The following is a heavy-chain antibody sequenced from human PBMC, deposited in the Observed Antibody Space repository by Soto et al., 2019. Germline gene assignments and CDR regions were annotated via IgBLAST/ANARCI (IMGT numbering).Heavy chain of an antibody. CDR3: AKDRRITMLPGVLSAFDT. J-gene: IGHJ4*01. V-gene: IGHV3-23*01. CDR1: GVTFGNYA. Sequence: GXSLRLSCTAAGVTFGNYARSWVRQAQGKGLSWVSGISGSGQTPYYADSVKGRFTISRDNYKNMLYLQMNSLRAEDTAVYYCAKDRRITMLPGVLSAFDTRGQANRLTVSS. CDR2: ISGSGQTP. D-gene: IGHD3-10*01.